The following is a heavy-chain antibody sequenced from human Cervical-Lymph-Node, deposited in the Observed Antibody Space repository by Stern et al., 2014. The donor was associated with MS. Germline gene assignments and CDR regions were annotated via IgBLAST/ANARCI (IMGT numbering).Heavy chain of an antibody. CDR3: ARHEEGGTVLTD. V-gene: IGHV5-51*01. CDR1: GYIFTNSW. D-gene: IGHD4-17*01. CDR2: IFPGGSDT. J-gene: IGHJ4*02. Sequence: EVQLVQSGAEVKQPGESLRISCQASGYIFTNSWIGWVRQLPGTALEWMGIIFPGGSDTRYSPSFQGQVTISADRSINTAYLHGSTLKASDTAMYFCARHEEGGTVLTDWGQGTLITVSS.